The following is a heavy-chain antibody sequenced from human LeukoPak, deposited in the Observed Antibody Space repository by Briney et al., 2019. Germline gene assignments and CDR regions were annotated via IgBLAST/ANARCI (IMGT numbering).Heavy chain of an antibody. J-gene: IGHJ5*02. Sequence: GASVKVSCKASGGTFSSYAISWVRQAPGQGLEWMGRIIPILGIANYAQKFQGRVTITGDKSTSTAYMELSSLRSEDTAVYYCARDPIVGATRWFDPWGQGTLVTVSS. V-gene: IGHV1-69*04. CDR3: ARDPIVGATRWFDP. CDR2: IIPILGIA. CDR1: GGTFSSYA. D-gene: IGHD1-26*01.